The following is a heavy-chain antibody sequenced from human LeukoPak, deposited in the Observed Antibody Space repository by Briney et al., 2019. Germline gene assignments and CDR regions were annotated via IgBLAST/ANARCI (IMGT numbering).Heavy chain of an antibody. J-gene: IGHJ4*02. Sequence: GGSLRLSCAASGFTFSSYAMHWVRQAPGKGLECVAFISDDGTNTYYADSVKGRFTISRDDSKNTLYLQMDSLRAEDTALYYCARSSSSGYAYYFDYWGQGTLVTVSS. D-gene: IGHD6-19*01. CDR2: ISDDGTNT. CDR3: ARSSSSGYAYYFDY. CDR1: GFTFSSYA. V-gene: IGHV3-30*04.